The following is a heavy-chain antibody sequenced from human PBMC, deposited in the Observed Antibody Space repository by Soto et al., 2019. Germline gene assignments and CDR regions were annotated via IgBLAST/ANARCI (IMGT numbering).Heavy chain of an antibody. Sequence: ASVKVSCKASGYTFTSYAMHWVRQAPGQRLEWMGWINAGNGNTKYSQKFQGRVTITRDTSASTAYMELSSLRSEDTAVYYCARFSRQWLAFDYWGQGTLVTVPS. V-gene: IGHV1-3*01. J-gene: IGHJ4*02. CDR1: GYTFTSYA. CDR3: ARFSRQWLAFDY. D-gene: IGHD6-19*01. CDR2: INAGNGNT.